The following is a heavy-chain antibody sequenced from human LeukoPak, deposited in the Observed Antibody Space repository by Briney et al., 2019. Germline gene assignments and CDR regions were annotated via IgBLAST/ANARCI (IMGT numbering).Heavy chain of an antibody. CDR1: GFTFSSYA. CDR3: AKDNAVAGTVDP. J-gene: IGHJ5*02. Sequence: PGRSLRLSCAASGFTFSSYAMHWVRQAPGKGLEWVAVISYDGSNKYYADSVKGRFTISRDNSKNTLYLQMNSLRAEDTAVYYCAKDNAVAGTVDPWGQGTLVTVSS. D-gene: IGHD6-19*01. CDR2: ISYDGSNK. V-gene: IGHV3-30*04.